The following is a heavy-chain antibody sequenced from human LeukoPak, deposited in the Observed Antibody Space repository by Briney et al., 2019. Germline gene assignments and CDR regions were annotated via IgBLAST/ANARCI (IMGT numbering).Heavy chain of an antibody. D-gene: IGHD3-22*01. CDR2: IYTSGST. Sequence: PDLLCFTFTVSGASISRYEWRSLRPPAGKGLEWIGRIYTSGSTNYNPSLKSRATMSVGTSKNQFSLKLSSVNAADTAVYYCARDNYYYDSSGYTYYYYYYMDVWGKGTTVTVSS. CDR1: GASISRYE. V-gene: IGHV4-4*07. J-gene: IGHJ6*03. CDR3: ARDNYYYDSSGYTYYYYYYMDV.